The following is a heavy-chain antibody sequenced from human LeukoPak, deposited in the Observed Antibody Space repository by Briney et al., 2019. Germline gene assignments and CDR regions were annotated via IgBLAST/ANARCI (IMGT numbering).Heavy chain of an antibody. CDR3: ARVGSVYYGSGSYLDY. CDR2: IYYSGST. D-gene: IGHD3-10*01. J-gene: IGHJ4*02. Sequence: SETLSLTCTVSGGSISSYYWSWIRQPPGKGLEWIGYIYYSGSTNYNPSLKSRVTISVDTSKNQFSLKLSSVTAADTAVYYCARVGSVYYGSGSYLDYWGQGTLVTVSS. V-gene: IGHV4-59*01. CDR1: GGSISSYY.